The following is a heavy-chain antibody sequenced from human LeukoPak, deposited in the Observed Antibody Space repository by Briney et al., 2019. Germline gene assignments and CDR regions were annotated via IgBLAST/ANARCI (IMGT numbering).Heavy chain of an antibody. CDR2: MXPNRGNT. V-gene: IGHV1-8*01. D-gene: IGHD3-9*01. CDR3: ARRYFDWLSPYYYYGMDV. Sequence: XNWVRQATXQXXXXMGXMXPNRGNTGYAHKFQGRVTMTRNTSISTAYMELSSLRSEDTAVYYCARRYFDWLSPYYYYGMDVWGQGTTVTVSS. J-gene: IGHJ6*02.